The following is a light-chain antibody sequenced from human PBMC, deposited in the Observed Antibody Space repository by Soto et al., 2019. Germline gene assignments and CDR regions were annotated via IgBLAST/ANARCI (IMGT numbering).Light chain of an antibody. CDR3: SSYTISNTYV. CDR1: RSDIGDYNH. J-gene: IGLJ1*01. Sequence: QSALTQPASVSGPPGQSIAISCTGTRSDIGDYNHVSWYQQHAGKAPKLLIYDVSDRPSGVSNRFSGTKSGNTASLTISGLQAEDEADYCCSSYTISNTYVFGTGTKVTVL. CDR2: DVS. V-gene: IGLV2-14*01.